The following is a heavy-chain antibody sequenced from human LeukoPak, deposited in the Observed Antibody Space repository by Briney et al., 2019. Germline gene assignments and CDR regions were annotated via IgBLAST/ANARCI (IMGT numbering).Heavy chain of an antibody. V-gene: IGHV3-23*01. J-gene: IGHJ4*02. Sequence: GGSLRLSCAASGFTFDDYGLSWVRQAPGKGLEWVSAISVSGNTYHADSVKGRFTISRDSSKNTLYLQMNRLRAEDAAVYYCAKAPVTTCSGAYCYPFDYWGQGTLVTVSS. CDR1: GFTFDDYG. CDR3: AKAPVTTCSGAYCYPFDY. D-gene: IGHD2-21*01. CDR2: ISVSGNT.